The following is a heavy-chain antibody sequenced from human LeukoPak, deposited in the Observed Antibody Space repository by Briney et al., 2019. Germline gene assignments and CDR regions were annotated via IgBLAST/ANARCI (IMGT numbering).Heavy chain of an antibody. CDR2: INHSGST. J-gene: IGHJ4*02. CDR3: ARDPSSVGPRDY. Sequence: SETLSLTCAVYGGSFSGYYWSWIRQPPGKGLEWIGEINHSGSTNYNPSLKSRVTISVDTSKNQFSLKLSSVTAADTAVYYCARDPSSVGPRDYWGQGILVTVSS. CDR1: GGSFSGYY. V-gene: IGHV4-34*01. D-gene: IGHD2-15*01.